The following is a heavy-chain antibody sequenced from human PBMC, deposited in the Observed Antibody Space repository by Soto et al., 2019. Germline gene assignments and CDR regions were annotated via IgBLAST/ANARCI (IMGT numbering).Heavy chain of an antibody. D-gene: IGHD6-13*01. CDR2: IYPGDSDT. V-gene: IGHV5-51*01. CDR1: RYSFTSHW. Sequence: GESLKISCKGSRYSFTSHWIGWVRQMPGKGLEWMGVIYPGDSDTRYSPSFQGQVTISADKSISSAYLQWSSLKASDTAMYYCARLGIAAVTETEYWGQGPLVPVSS. CDR3: ARLGIAAVTETEY. J-gene: IGHJ4*02.